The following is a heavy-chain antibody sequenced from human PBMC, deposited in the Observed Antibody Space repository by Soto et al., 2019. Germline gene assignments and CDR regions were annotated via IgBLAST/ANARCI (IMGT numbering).Heavy chain of an antibody. CDR3: ARMYSSGTGWFHP. CDR1: GYSITAGGYY. Sequence: SETLSLTCFVSGYSITAGGYYWSWIRHHPGKGLEWIGSFYSSGSIIYNPSLRSRVSISGDTSSNQFSMSLTSVTAADTARYYCARMYSSGTGWFHPWGQGTLVTVSS. D-gene: IGHD6-19*01. V-gene: IGHV4-31*03. CDR2: FYSSGSI. J-gene: IGHJ5*02.